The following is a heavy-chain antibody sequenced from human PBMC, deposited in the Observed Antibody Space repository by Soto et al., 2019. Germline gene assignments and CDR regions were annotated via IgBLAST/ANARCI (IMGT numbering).Heavy chain of an antibody. CDR2: INPSGGST. D-gene: IGHD6-19*01. CDR1: GYTLTSYY. Sequence: ASVKVSCKAPGYTLTSYYMHWTRQAPGQRLEWMGIINPSGGSTNYAQKFQGRVTITRDTSTSTAYMELSSLRSEDTAVYYCARAVAVHAEFDHWGQRTLVTVSS. CDR3: ARAVAVHAEFDH. J-gene: IGHJ4*02. V-gene: IGHV1-46*03.